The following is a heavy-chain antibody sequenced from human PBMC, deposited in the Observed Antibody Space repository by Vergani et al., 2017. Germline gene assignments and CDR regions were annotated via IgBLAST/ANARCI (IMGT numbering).Heavy chain of an antibody. J-gene: IGHJ4*02. CDR3: ARFMVRGDIDY. CDR2: ISSSSSTI. Sequence: EVQLVESGGGLVQPGGSLRLSCAASVFTFSSYSMNWVRQAPGKGLEWVSYISSSSSTIYYADSLKGRFTISRDNAKNSLYLQMNSLKSEDTAVYYCARFMVRGDIDYWGQGTLVTVSS. V-gene: IGHV3-48*01. CDR1: VFTFSSYS. D-gene: IGHD3-10*01.